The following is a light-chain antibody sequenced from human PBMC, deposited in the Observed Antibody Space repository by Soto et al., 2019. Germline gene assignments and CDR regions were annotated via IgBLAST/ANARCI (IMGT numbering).Light chain of an antibody. J-gene: IGLJ1*01. CDR3: SSYTSSSTLRDNYV. V-gene: IGLV2-14*01. CDR2: DVS. CDR1: SSDVGGYNY. Sequence: SALTQPASVSGSPGQSITISCTGTSSDVGGYNYVSWYQQHPGKAPKLMIYDVSNRPSGVSNRFSGSKSGNTASLTISGLQAEDEADYYCSSYTSSSTLRDNYVFGTGTKVTVL.